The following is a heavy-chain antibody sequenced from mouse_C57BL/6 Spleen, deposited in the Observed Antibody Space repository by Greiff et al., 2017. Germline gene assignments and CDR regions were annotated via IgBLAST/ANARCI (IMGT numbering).Heavy chain of an antibody. Sequence: VQLKESGAALVKPGASVKLSCTASGFNIKDYYMHWVKQRTEQGLEWIGRIDPEDGENKYAPKFQGKATIAADTSSNTAYLQLSSLTSEDTAVYYGARGYYGGGYYFDYWGQGTTLTVSS. CDR2: IDPEDGEN. V-gene: IGHV14-2*01. D-gene: IGHD1-1*01. CDR1: GFNIKDYY. J-gene: IGHJ2*01. CDR3: ARGYYGGGYYFDY.